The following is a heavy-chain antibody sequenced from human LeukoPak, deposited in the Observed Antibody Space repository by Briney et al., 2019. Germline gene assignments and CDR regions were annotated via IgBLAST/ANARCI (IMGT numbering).Heavy chain of an antibody. J-gene: IGHJ4*02. V-gene: IGHV3-23*01. CDR3: AKEVGSYYDILTGRTY. Sequence: PGGSLRLSCAASGFTVSSNYMSWVRQAPGKGLEWVSAISGSGGSTYYADSVKGRFTISRDNSKNTLYLQMNSLRAEDTAVYYCAKEVGSYYDILTGRTYWGQGTLVTVSS. CDR1: GFTVSSNY. CDR2: ISGSGGST. D-gene: IGHD3-9*01.